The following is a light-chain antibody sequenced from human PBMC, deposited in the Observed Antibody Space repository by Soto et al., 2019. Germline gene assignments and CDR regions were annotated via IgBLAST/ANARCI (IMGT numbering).Light chain of an antibody. V-gene: IGKV2-28*01. Sequence: DIVMTQSPLSLPVTPGEPASISCRSSQSLLHSNGYNYLSWYIQKPGRSPQLLIYLGPNRASGVPDRFSGSGSGTEFTLKSSRVEAEDVGVYYCIQTLQTPWTFGQGTKVEIK. CDR1: QSLLHSNGYNY. J-gene: IGKJ1*01. CDR3: IQTLQTPWT. CDR2: LGP.